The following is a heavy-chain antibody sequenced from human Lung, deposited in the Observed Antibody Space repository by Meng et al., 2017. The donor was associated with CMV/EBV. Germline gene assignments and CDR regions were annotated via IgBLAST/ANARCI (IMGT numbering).Heavy chain of an antibody. Sequence: SETLSLXXSVSAGSISSYGSFWGWIRQPPGKGLEWIGMIYYSGGTHYNPSLKRRVIVSVDTSKKNFSLKLSSVTASDTAVYYCVRYYDRSGHHYFDYWGQGXLVTVSS. CDR3: VRYYDRSGHHYFDY. J-gene: IGHJ4*02. V-gene: IGHV4-39*02. CDR2: IYYSGGT. CDR1: AGSISSYGSF. D-gene: IGHD3-22*01.